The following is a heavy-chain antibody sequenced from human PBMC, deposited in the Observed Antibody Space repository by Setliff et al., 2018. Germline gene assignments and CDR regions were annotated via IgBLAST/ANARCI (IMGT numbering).Heavy chain of an antibody. Sequence: PGGSLRLSCAASGFSFTTYTMNWIRQAPGQGLEWVSSIDTSSTWIYYADSLKGRFTISRDNAKNSLYLQMNSLRAEDTAVYFCARSESCGSSHCSPYDYWGQGALVTVSS. CDR2: IDTSSTWI. V-gene: IGHV3-21*01. J-gene: IGHJ4*02. CDR3: ARSESCGSSHCSPYDY. CDR1: GFSFTTYT. D-gene: IGHD3-10*01.